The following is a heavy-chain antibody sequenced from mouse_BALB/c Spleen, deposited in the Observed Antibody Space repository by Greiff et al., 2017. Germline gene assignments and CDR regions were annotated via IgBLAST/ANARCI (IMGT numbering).Heavy chain of an antibody. J-gene: IGHJ3*01. Sequence: DVMLVESGGGLVKPGGSLKLSCAASGFTFSSYAMSWVRQSPEKRLEWVAEISSGGSYTYYPDTVTGRFTISRDNAKNTLYLEMSSLRSEDTAMYYCARDGYGFAYWGQGTLVTVSA. CDR2: ISSGGSYT. CDR1: GFTFSSYA. CDR3: ARDGYGFAY. D-gene: IGHD2-2*01. V-gene: IGHV5-9-4*01.